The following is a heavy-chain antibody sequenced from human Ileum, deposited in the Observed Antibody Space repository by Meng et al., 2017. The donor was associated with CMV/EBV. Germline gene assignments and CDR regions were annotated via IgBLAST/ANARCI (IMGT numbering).Heavy chain of an antibody. Sequence: QGAVPGLVPPSHTLSPTCTVSGDSLSTGDYYWSWIRQPPGKGPELIGYIYYSGSTLYNPSLKSPVTISLDKSKNQFSLRLRSVTAADTAVYFCAREGGGWYFDSWGQGTLVTVSS. CDR1: GDSLSTGDYY. V-gene: IGHV4-30-4*01. J-gene: IGHJ4*02. CDR3: AREGGGWYFDS. CDR2: IYYSGST. D-gene: IGHD6-19*01.